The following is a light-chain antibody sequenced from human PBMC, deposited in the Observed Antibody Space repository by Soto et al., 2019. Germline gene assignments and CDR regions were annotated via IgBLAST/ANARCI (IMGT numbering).Light chain of an antibody. CDR3: AAWDDSLKGRV. Sequence: QSVLTQPPSASGTPGQRVSISCFGSSANIGSNTVNWSQQLPGTAPKLLIYSNNQRPSGVPDRFSGSKSGTSASLAISGLQSEDEADYYCAAWDDSLKGRVFGGGTKVTVL. V-gene: IGLV1-44*01. CDR2: SNN. CDR1: SANIGSNT. J-gene: IGLJ3*02.